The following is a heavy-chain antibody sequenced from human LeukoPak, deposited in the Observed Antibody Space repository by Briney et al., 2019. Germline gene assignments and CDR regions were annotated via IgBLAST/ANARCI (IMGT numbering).Heavy chain of an antibody. CDR3: ANSGYSSSWYEYGHYYYMDV. D-gene: IGHD6-13*01. Sequence: SETLSLTCAVYGGSFSGYYWSWIRQPPGKGLEWIGEINHSGSTNYNPSLKSRVTISVDTSKNQFSLKPSSVTAADTAVYYCANSGYSSSWYEYGHYYYMDVWGKGTTVTVSS. CDR1: GGSFSGYY. J-gene: IGHJ6*03. V-gene: IGHV4-34*01. CDR2: INHSGST.